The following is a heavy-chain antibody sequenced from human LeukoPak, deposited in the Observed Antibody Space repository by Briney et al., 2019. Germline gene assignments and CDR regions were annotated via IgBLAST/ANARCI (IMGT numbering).Heavy chain of an antibody. D-gene: IGHD3-10*01. CDR2: INHSGST. J-gene: IGHJ4*02. V-gene: IGHV4-34*01. CDR1: GGSFSGYY. Sequence: SETLSLTCAVYGGSFSGYYWSWIRQPPGKGLEWIGEINHSGSTNYNPSLKSRVTISVDTSKNQFSLKLSSVTAADTAVYYCATGSYYFDYWGQGTLVTVSS. CDR3: ATGSYYFDY.